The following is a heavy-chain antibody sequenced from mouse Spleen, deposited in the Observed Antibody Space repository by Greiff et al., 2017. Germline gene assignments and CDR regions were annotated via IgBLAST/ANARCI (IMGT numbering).Heavy chain of an antibody. Sequence: EVQGVESGGGLVKPGGSLKLSCAASGFTFSDYGMAWVRQAPGKGPEWVAFISNLAYSIYYADTVTGRFTISRENAKNTLYLEMSSLRSEDTAMYYCARLGIYYAMDYWGQGTSVTVSS. CDR2: ISNLAYSI. CDR1: GFTFSDYG. CDR3: ARLGIYYAMDY. V-gene: IGHV5-15*01. J-gene: IGHJ4*01.